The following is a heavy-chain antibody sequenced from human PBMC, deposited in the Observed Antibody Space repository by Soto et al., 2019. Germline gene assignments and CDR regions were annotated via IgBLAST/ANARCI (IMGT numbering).Heavy chain of an antibody. Sequence: ASVKVSCKASGYTFTSYYMHWVRQAPGQGLEWMGIINPSGGSTSYAQKFQGRVTMTRDTSTSTVYMELSSLRSEDTAMYYCASSRRGHYYGSGFWGQGTLVTVSS. V-gene: IGHV1-46*01. J-gene: IGHJ4*02. CDR1: GYTFTSYY. CDR3: ASSRRGHYYGSGF. D-gene: IGHD3-10*01. CDR2: INPSGGST.